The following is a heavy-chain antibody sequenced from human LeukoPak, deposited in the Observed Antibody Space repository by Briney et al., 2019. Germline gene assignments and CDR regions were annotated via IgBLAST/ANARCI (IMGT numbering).Heavy chain of an antibody. D-gene: IGHD5-24*01. CDR3: ARGDGYNLRY. J-gene: IGHJ4*02. CDR2: IYYSGST. CDR1: GGSISSSSYY. V-gene: IGHV4-61*05. Sequence: SETLSLTCTVSGGSISSSSYYWSWIRQPPGKGLEWIGYIYYSGSTNYNPSLKSRVTISVDTSKNQFSLKLSSVTAADTAVYYCARGDGYNLRYWGQGTLVTVSS.